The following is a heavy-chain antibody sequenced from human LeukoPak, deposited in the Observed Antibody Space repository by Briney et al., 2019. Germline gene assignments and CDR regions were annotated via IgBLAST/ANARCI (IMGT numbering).Heavy chain of an antibody. CDR1: GDSDSSNSAA. J-gene: IGHJ4*02. D-gene: IGHD3-10*01. CDR2: TYYRSKWFN. Sequence: SQTLSLTCAIFGDSDSSNSAAWSWIRQSPSRGLEWLGRTYYRSKWFNEYAVSVKSRITINPDTSKNQFSLQLKSLTPDDTAVYYCARFRAQMVAFDYWGQGILVTVSS. CDR3: ARFRAQMVAFDY. V-gene: IGHV6-1*01.